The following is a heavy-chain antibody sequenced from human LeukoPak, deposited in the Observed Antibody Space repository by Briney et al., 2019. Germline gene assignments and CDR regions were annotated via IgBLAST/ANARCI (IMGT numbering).Heavy chain of an antibody. J-gene: IGHJ6*03. CDR3: ARDYGSPKYYYYMDV. CDR2: IYTSGST. D-gene: IGHD4-17*01. CDR1: GGSISSGSYY. V-gene: IGHV4-61*02. Sequence: KPSETLSLTCTVSGGSISSGSYYWSWIRQPAGKGLEWIGRIYTSGSTNYNPSLKSRVTISVDTSKNQFSLKLSSVTAADTAVYYCARDYGSPKYYYYMDVWGKGTTVTVSS.